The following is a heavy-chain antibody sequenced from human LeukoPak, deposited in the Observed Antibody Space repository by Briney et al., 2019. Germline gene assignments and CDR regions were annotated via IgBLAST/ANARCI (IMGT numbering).Heavy chain of an antibody. CDR2: ISGSGGST. Sequence: GGSLRLSCAASGFTFSSYAMSWVRQAPGKGLEWVSAISGSGGSTYYADSVKGRFTISRDNSKNTLYLQMNSLRAEDTAVYYCARVGAWYYDSSGYPASDAFDIWGQGTMVTVSS. CDR1: GFTFSSYA. J-gene: IGHJ3*02. D-gene: IGHD3-22*01. CDR3: ARVGAWYYDSSGYPASDAFDI. V-gene: IGHV3-23*01.